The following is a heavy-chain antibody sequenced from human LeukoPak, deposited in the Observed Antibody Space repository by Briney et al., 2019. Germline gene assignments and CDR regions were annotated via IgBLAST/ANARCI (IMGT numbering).Heavy chain of an antibody. J-gene: IGHJ4*02. D-gene: IGHD3-10*01. Sequence: GGSLRLSCAASGFTFSNYWMSWVRQAPGKGLEWVANIREDGSEKYYVDSVKGQFTISRDNAKNSLFLQMDSLRAEDTAVYYCARDLAGHYYGSGSSFDYWGQGTLVTVSS. CDR1: GFTFSNYW. CDR2: IREDGSEK. CDR3: ARDLAGHYYGSGSSFDY. V-gene: IGHV3-7*01.